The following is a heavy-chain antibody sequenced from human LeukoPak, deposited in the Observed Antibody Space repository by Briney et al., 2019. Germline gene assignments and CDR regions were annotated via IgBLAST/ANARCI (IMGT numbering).Heavy chain of an antibody. CDR1: GGSISSGGYY. CDR2: IYYSGST. J-gene: IGHJ5*02. D-gene: IGHD5-12*01. CDR3: ARIGTIKGNWFDP. Sequence: SETLSLTCTVSGGSISSGGYYWSWIRQHPGKGLEWIGYIYYSGSTYYNPSLKSRVAISVDTSKNQFSLKLSSVTAADTAVYYCARIGTIKGNWFDPWGQGTLVTVSS. V-gene: IGHV4-31*03.